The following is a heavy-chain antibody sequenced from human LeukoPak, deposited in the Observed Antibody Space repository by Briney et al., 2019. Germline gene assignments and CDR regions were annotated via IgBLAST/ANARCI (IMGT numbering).Heavy chain of an antibody. CDR2: IYYSGST. J-gene: IGHJ4*02. Sequence: ASETLSLTCTVSGGSISSSSYYWSWIRQPPGKGLEWIGNIYYSGSTYYNPSLKSRVTISVDTSKNQFSLKLSSVTAADTAVYYCARRPSSADTTPFDYWGQGTLVTVSS. V-gene: IGHV4-39*01. CDR1: GGSISSSSYY. D-gene: IGHD6-19*01. CDR3: ARRPSSADTTPFDY.